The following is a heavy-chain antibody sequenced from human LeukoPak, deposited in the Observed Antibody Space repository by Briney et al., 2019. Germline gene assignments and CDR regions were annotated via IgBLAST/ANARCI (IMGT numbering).Heavy chain of an antibody. CDR1: GGSISSYY. V-gene: IGHV4-4*07. D-gene: IGHD2-2*01. Sequence: SETLSLTCTVSGGSISSYYWSWIRQPAGKGLEWTGRIYTSGSTNYNPSLKSRVTMSVDTSKNQFSLKLSSVTAADTAVYYCAREGFSNDAFDIWGQGTMVTVSS. CDR2: IYTSGST. J-gene: IGHJ3*02. CDR3: AREGFSNDAFDI.